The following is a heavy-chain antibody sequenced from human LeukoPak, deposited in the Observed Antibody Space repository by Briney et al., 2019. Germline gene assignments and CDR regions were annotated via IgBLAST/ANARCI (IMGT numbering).Heavy chain of an antibody. D-gene: IGHD5-18*01. CDR3: ARGPGRRYSYALRPIFDY. V-gene: IGHV4-34*01. Sequence: SETLSLTCTVYGGSFSGYYWSWIRQPPGKGLEWIGEINHSGSTNYNPSLKSRVTISVDTSKNQFSLKLSSVTAADTAVYYCARGPGRRYSYALRPIFDYWGQGTLVTVSS. J-gene: IGHJ4*02. CDR2: INHSGST. CDR1: GGSFSGYY.